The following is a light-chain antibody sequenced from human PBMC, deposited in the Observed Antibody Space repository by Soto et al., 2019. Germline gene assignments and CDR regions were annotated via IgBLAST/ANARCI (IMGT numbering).Light chain of an antibody. CDR2: GAS. Sequence: EIVLTQSPGTLSLSPGERATLSCRASQSVTNNYLAWYQQKPGQSPRLLIYGASGRATGIPDRFSGSGYGTYFTLTFSRLEPEDFAVYYCQQYGSSPWQYGSSPWTFGQGTKVEIK. J-gene: IGKJ1*01. CDR3: QQYGSSPWQYGSSPWT. V-gene: IGKV3-20*01. CDR1: QSVTNNY.